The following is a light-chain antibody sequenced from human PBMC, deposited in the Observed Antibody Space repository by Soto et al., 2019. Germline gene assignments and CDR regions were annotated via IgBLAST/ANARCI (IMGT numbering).Light chain of an antibody. Sequence: DIQLTQSPSSLSASVGDRVTITCRASQAISNYLAWYQQKPGKVPNLLIYSASTLQSGVPSRFSGTRSGSEFTLTISSLQPDDFATYYCQQYNSYPWTFGQGTKVDIK. CDR1: QAISNY. V-gene: IGKV1-27*01. CDR2: SAS. J-gene: IGKJ1*01. CDR3: QQYNSYPWT.